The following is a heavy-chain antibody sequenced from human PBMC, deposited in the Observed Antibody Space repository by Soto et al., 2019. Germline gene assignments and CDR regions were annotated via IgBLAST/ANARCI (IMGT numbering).Heavy chain of an antibody. V-gene: IGHV1-2*04. J-gene: IGHJ3*02. CDR1: GYTFTAYY. CDR3: ARVMIAAAPDDAFDI. CDR2: INPNSGGT. D-gene: IGHD6-13*01. Sequence: EASVKDSCKASGYTFTAYYMHWVRQAPGQGLEWMGWINPNSGGTNYAQKFQGWVTMTRDTSISTAYMELSRLRSDDTAVYYCARVMIAAAPDDAFDIWGQGTMVTVSS.